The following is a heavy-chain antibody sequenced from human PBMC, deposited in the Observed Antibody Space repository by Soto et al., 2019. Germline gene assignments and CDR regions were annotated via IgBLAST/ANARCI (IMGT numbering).Heavy chain of an antibody. CDR3: ASGTDKGYAFDI. CDR1: GYTCTSYG. CDR2: ISAYNGNT. J-gene: IGHJ3*02. V-gene: IGHV1-18*01. Sequence: ASVKVSCKASGYTCTSYGISWVRQAPGQGLEWMGWISAYNGNTNYAQKLQGRVTMTTDTSTSTAYMELRSLRSDDTAVYYCASGTDKGYAFDIWGQGTMVTVSS.